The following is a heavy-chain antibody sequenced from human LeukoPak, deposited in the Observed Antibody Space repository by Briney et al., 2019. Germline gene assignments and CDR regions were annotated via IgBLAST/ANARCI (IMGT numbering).Heavy chain of an antibody. D-gene: IGHD3-10*01. CDR1: GGSISSYY. V-gene: IGHV4-59*01. CDR2: IYYSGST. Sequence: KSSETLSLTCTVSGGSISSYYWSWIRQPPGKGLEWIGYIYYSGSTNYNPSLKSRVTISVDTSKNQFSLKLSSVTAADTAVYYCARDHGSGYYDAFDIWGQGTMVTISS. CDR3: ARDHGSGYYDAFDI. J-gene: IGHJ3*02.